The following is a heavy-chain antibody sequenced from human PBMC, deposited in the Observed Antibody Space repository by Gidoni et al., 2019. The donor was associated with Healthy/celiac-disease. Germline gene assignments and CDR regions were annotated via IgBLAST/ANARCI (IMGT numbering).Heavy chain of an antibody. J-gene: IGHJ5*02. D-gene: IGHD3-10*01. CDR3: ARRGYCSGSGGEYNWFDP. CDR2: IYWDDDK. Sequence: QITLKESGPTLVKPTQTLKLTCTFSGFSLSTSGVGVGWIRQPPGQALEWLALIYWDDDKRYSPSLKSRLTITKDTAKNQVVLTMTSMDPVDTATYYCARRGYCSGSGGEYNWFDPWGQGTLVTVSS. CDR1: GFSLSTSGVG. V-gene: IGHV2-5*02.